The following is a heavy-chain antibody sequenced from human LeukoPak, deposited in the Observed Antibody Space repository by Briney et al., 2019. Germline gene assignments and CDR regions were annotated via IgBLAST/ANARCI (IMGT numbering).Heavy chain of an antibody. V-gene: IGHV3-33*01. J-gene: IGHJ4*02. CDR2: IWYDGSNE. D-gene: IGHD6-19*01. Sequence: PGGSLRLSCVASGFTFTNYGMHWVRQAPGKGLEWVAIIWYDGSNEYYADSVKGRFTISRDTSKNTLYLQMNSLRAEDTAVYYCARDQDAYSSGWYGVFDYWGQGTLVTVSS. CDR3: ARDQDAYSSGWYGVFDY. CDR1: GFTFTNYG.